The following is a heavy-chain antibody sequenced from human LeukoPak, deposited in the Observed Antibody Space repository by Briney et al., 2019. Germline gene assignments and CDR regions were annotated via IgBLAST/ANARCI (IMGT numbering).Heavy chain of an antibody. CDR3: ARHVRSSSWYFDY. J-gene: IGHJ4*02. D-gene: IGHD6-13*01. Sequence: SETLSLTCTVSGYSISSGYYWAWIRQPPGKGLEWIGNIYHSGSTYYNPSLKSRVTISVDTSKNQFSLKLSSVTAADTAVYYCARHVRSSSWYFDYWGQGTLVTVSS. CDR1: GYSISSGYY. V-gene: IGHV4-38-2*02. CDR2: IYHSGST.